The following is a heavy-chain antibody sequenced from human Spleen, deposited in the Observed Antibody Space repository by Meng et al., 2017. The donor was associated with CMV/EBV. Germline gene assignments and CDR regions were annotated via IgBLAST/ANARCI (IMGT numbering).Heavy chain of an antibody. CDR2: ISGSGDST. D-gene: IGHD2/OR15-2a*01. CDR3: AKCVTVRWYFDY. V-gene: IGHV3-23*01. Sequence: GESLKISCAASGFTFSSYAMTWVRQAPGKGLEWVSAISGSGDSTYYADSVKGRFTISRDNSKNTLYLQMNSLRAEDTAVYYCAKCVTVRWYFDYWGQGTLVTVSS. J-gene: IGHJ4*02. CDR1: GFTFSSYA.